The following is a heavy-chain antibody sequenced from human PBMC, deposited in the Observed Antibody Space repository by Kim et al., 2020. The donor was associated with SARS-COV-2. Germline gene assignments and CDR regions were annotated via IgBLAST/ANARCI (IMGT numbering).Heavy chain of an antibody. CDR2: INPNSGDT. CDR3: ARGDYGSGSYLPACFDY. CDR1: GYTFTGYY. V-gene: IGHV1-2*02. J-gene: IGHJ4*02. Sequence: ASVKVSCKASGYTFTGYYMHWVRQAPGQGLEWMGWINPNSGDTNYAQKFQGRVTMTRDTSISTAYMELSRLRSDDTAVYYCARGDYGSGSYLPACFDYWGQGTLVTVSS. D-gene: IGHD3-10*01.